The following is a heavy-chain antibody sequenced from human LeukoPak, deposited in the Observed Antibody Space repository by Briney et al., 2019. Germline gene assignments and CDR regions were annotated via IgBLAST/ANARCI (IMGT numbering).Heavy chain of an antibody. CDR2: ISAYNGNT. J-gene: IGHJ6*03. CDR1: GYTFTSYG. CDR3: ARWAAAQILGYCSSTSCYKPYYYYYMDV. D-gene: IGHD2-2*02. Sequence: ASVKVSCKASGYTFTSYGISWVRQAPGQGLEWMGWISAYNGNTNYAQKLQGRVTMTTDTSTSTAYMELRSLRSDDTAAYYCARWAAAQILGYCSSTSCYKPYYYYYMDVWGKGTTVTVSS. V-gene: IGHV1-18*01.